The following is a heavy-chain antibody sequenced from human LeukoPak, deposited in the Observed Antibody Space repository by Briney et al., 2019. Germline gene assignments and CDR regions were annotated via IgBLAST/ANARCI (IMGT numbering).Heavy chain of an antibody. Sequence: PGGSLRLSCAASGFTFSDYYMSWIRQAPGKGLEWVSYISSSSSYTNYADSVKGRFTISRDNAKNSLYLQMNSLRAEDTAVYYCARDCSSTSCYGSDYWGQGTLVTVSS. CDR2: ISSSSSYT. CDR1: GFTFSDYY. V-gene: IGHV3-11*06. D-gene: IGHD2-2*01. J-gene: IGHJ4*02. CDR3: ARDCSSTSCYGSDY.